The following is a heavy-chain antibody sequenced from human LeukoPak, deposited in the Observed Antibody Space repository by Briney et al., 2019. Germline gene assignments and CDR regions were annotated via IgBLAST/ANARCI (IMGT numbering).Heavy chain of an antibody. D-gene: IGHD2-2*01. CDR3: ARDQTGLNLFDP. V-gene: IGHV1-8*01. CDR2: MNPNSGNT. Sequence: ASVKVSCKASGYTFTSYDINWVRQATGQGLEWMGWMNPNSGNTGYAQKFQGRVTMTRNTSIRTAYMELSSLRSEDTAVYYCARDQTGLNLFDPWGQGTLVTVSS. CDR1: GYTFTSYD. J-gene: IGHJ5*02.